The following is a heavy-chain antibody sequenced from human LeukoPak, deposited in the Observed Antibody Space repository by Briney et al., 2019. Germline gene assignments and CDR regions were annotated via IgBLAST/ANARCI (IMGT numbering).Heavy chain of an antibody. CDR1: GYTFTSYD. J-gene: IGHJ5*02. CDR2: VNPNSGNT. D-gene: IGHD2-2*03. V-gene: IGHV1-8*01. CDR3: ARGPPDGYCSSTSCYWSWFDP. Sequence: GASVKVSCKASGYTFTSYDINWVRQATGQGLEWMGWVNPNSGNTGYAQRFQGRVTMTRNTSISTAYMELRSLRSEGTAVYYCARGPPDGYCSSTSCYWSWFDPWGQGTLVTVSS.